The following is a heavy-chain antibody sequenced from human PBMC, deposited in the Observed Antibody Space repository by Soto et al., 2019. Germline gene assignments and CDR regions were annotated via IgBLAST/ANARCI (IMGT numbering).Heavy chain of an antibody. J-gene: IGHJ4*02. Sequence: GGSLRLSCAASGFTFSSYGMHWVRQAPGKGLEWVAVIWYDGSNKYYADSVKGRFTISRDNSKKTLYLQMNSLRAEDTAVYYCAGRKYSSSLGRELDYWGQGTLVTVSS. CDR3: AGRKYSSSLGRELDY. V-gene: IGHV3-30*02. CDR1: GFTFSSYG. D-gene: IGHD6-6*01. CDR2: IWYDGSNK.